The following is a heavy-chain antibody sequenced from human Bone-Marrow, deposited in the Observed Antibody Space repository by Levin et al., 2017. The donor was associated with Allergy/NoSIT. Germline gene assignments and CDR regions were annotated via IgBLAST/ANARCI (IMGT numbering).Heavy chain of an antibody. J-gene: IGHJ4*02. CDR2: IKEDGYEK. V-gene: IGHV3-7*01. D-gene: IGHD3-22*01. CDR1: GFSFNTYW. CDR3: GRDHHYVDSSGSSYFDY. Sequence: GGSLRLSCVVSGFSFNTYWMAWVRQAPGGGLEGLANIKEDGYEKYYADSVKGRFTISRSTSSNVRYLQMNGLRAEDTAVYYCGRDHHYVDSSGSSYFDYWGQGTLVTVSS.